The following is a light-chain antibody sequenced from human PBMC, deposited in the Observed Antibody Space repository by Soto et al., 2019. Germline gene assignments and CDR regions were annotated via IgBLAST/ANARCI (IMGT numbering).Light chain of an antibody. V-gene: IGKV1-5*03. CDR3: LQDYNYPLT. Sequence: DIQMTQSPSTLSASVGDRVNITCRASRTVSNWLAWYQHQPGRAPRLLISRASTLESGVPPRFSGSGFGTEFTLTIDSLQPEDFATYYCLQDYNYPLTFGGGTKVDI. CDR1: RTVSNW. CDR2: RAS. J-gene: IGKJ4*01.